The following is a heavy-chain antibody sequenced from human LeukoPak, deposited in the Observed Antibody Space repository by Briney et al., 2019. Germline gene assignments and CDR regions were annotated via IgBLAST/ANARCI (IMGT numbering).Heavy chain of an antibody. CDR2: ISYDGSNK. CDR3: AKDSGSGYPRAYFQH. CDR1: GFTFSSYG. D-gene: IGHD3-22*01. J-gene: IGHJ1*01. V-gene: IGHV3-30*18. Sequence: GGSLRLSCAASGFTFSSYGIHWVRQAPGKGLEWVAVISYDGSNKYYADSVKGRFTISRDNSKNTLYLQMNSLRAEDTAVYYCAKDSGSGYPRAYFQHWGQGTLVTVSS.